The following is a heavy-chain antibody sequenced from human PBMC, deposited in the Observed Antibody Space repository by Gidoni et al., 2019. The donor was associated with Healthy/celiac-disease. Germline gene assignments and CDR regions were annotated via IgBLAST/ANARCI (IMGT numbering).Heavy chain of an antibody. CDR2: ISYDGSNK. V-gene: IGHV3-30-3*01. CDR3: AGNPGSFVYYYGMDV. CDR1: GFTFSSYA. Sequence: QVQLVGSGGGVVQPGRSLRLSCAASGFTFSSYAMHWVRQAPGKGLEWVAVISYDGSNKYYADSVKGRFTISRDNSKNTLYLQMNSLRAEDTAVYYCAGNPGSFVYYYGMDVWGQGTTVTVSS. D-gene: IGHD3-10*01. J-gene: IGHJ6*02.